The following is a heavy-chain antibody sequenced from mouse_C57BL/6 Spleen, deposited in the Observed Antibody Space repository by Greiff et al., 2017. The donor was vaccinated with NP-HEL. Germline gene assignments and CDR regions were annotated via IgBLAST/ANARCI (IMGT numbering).Heavy chain of an antibody. Sequence: VKLMESGAELVRPGTSVKMSCKASGYTFTNYWIGWAKQRPGHGLEWIGDIYPGGGYTNYNEKFKGKATLTADKSSSTAYMQFSSLTSEDSAIYYCARSAGYFDVWGTGTTVTVSS. J-gene: IGHJ1*03. CDR2: IYPGGGYT. CDR3: ARSAGYFDV. V-gene: IGHV1-63*01. CDR1: GYTFTNYW.